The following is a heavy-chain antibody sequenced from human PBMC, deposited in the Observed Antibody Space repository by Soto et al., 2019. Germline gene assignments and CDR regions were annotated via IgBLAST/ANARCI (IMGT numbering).Heavy chain of an antibody. D-gene: IGHD3-3*01. CDR2: INHSGST. Sequence: SETLSLTCAVYGGSFSGYYWSWIRQPPGKGLEWIGEINHSGSTNYNPSLKSRVTISVDTSKNQFSLKLSSVTAADTAVYYCARGLYYDFWSGSYYFDYWGQGTLVTVPQ. CDR3: ARGLYYDFWSGSYYFDY. V-gene: IGHV4-34*01. CDR1: GGSFSGYY. J-gene: IGHJ4*02.